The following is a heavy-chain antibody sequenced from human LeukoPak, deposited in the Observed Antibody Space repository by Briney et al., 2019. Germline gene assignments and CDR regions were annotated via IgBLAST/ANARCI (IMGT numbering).Heavy chain of an antibody. CDR3: VRDAGAGTAFDY. Sequence: AGGSLRLSCAASGFTFSSYGMHWVRQAPGKGLEWVAVISYDGSNKYYADSVKGRFTISRDNSKNTLYLQMNSLRAEDTAVYYCVRDAGAGTAFDYWGQGTLVTVSS. CDR1: GFTFSSYG. D-gene: IGHD6-13*01. CDR2: ISYDGSNK. V-gene: IGHV3-30*03. J-gene: IGHJ4*02.